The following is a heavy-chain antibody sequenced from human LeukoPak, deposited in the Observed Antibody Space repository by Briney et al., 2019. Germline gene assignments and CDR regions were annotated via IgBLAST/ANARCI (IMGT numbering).Heavy chain of an antibody. CDR1: VFTFRHYA. CDR2: ISGGGLST. D-gene: IGHD3-22*01. CDR3: AKALYYDSHGRGLDN. J-gene: IGHJ4*02. Sequence: GGSLRLSCAASVFTFRHYAMTWVRQTPGKGLEWGAHISGGGLSTYYADAAKGRLTLSRDNSENTVFLQMNSLRVEDTATYYCAKALYYDSHGRGLDNWGQGTLVIVSS. V-gene: IGHV3-23*01.